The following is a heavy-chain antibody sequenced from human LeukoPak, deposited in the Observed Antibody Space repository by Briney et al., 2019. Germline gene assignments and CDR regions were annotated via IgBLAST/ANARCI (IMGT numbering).Heavy chain of an antibody. CDR3: AREEVVPAAMETILFDY. J-gene: IGHJ4*02. CDR1: GFTFSSYG. V-gene: IGHV3-30*03. Sequence: PGRSLRLSCAASGFTFSSYGMHWVRQAPGKGLEWVAVISYDGSNKYYADSVKGRFTISRDNSKNTLYLQMNSLRAEDTAVYYCAREEVVPAAMETILFDYWGQGTLVTVSS. CDR2: ISYDGSNK. D-gene: IGHD2-2*01.